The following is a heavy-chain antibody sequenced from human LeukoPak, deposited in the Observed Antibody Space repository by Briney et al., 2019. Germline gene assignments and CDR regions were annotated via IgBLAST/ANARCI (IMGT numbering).Heavy chain of an antibody. D-gene: IGHD3-22*01. J-gene: IGHJ4*02. V-gene: IGHV4-34*01. CDR1: GGSFSAYS. Sequence: SETLSLTCAVYGGSFSAYSWSWIRLPPGKGLEWIGEINHSGSTNYNPSLKSRVTMSVDTSRNHFSLRLNSVTAADTAVYFCARFGSDSFGYKYYFDSWGQGILVTVSS. CDR2: INHSGST. CDR3: ARFGSDSFGYKYYFDS.